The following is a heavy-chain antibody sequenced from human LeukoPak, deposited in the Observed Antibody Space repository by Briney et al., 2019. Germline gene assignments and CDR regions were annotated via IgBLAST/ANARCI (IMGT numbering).Heavy chain of an antibody. V-gene: IGHV3-74*01. CDR3: ARLTRVGYNSYVY. Sequence: GGSLRLSCAVSGFTSSDYWMHWVRQAPGKGLVWVSRFKNDGSSATYADSVKGRFTISRDETKNTLYLQMNSLRVEDTAVYYCARLTRVGYNSYVYWGQGTLVTVSS. J-gene: IGHJ1*01. D-gene: IGHD5-24*01. CDR2: FKNDGSSA. CDR1: GFTSSDYW.